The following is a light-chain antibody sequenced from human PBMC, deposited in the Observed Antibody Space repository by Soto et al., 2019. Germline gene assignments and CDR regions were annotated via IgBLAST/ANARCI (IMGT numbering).Light chain of an antibody. CDR2: AAS. J-gene: IGKJ1*01. Sequence: EIVMTQSPSHLSVSPGERATLSCRASQTIRNNLAWYQQKPGQAPRLLIFAASTRATDVPARFTGTGSGTEFTPTNSNLQSEDVAVYFCQQYINWPQRTFGHGTRVEIK. CDR3: QQYINWPQRT. V-gene: IGKV3-15*01. CDR1: QTIRNN.